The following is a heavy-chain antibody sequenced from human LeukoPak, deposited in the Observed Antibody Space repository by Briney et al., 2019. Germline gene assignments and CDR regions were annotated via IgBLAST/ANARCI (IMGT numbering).Heavy chain of an antibody. J-gene: IGHJ5*02. CDR2: INPSGGST. D-gene: IGHD2-2*01. V-gene: IGHV1-46*01. CDR1: GYTFTSNY. CDR3: ARDPTHQLLQT. Sequence: GASVKVSCKXSGYTFTSNYMHWVRQAPGQGLEWMGIINPSGGSTSYSQKFQGRVTMTRDTSTSTVYMELSSLRSEDTAVYYCARDPTHQLLQTWGQGTLVTVSS.